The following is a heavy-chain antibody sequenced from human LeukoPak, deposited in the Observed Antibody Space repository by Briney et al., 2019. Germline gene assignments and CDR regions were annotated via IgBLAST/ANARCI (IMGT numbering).Heavy chain of an antibody. J-gene: IGHJ3*02. CDR2: ISPNSGGT. CDR3: ARATYGFDM. Sequence: ASVKVSCKASGYTSTGHYLHWMRQAPGQGLEWMGRISPNSGGTNYAQRFQGRVTMTRDTSISTAYMELSRLRSDDTALYYCARATYGFDMWGQGTMVTVSS. V-gene: IGHV1-2*06. CDR1: GYTSTGHY.